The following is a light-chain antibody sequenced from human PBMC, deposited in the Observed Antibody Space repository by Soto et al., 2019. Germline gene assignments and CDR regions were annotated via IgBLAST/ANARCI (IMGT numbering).Light chain of an antibody. Sequence: DVRMTQSPSSLSASVGDTITITCRASRTINTYLNWFQQKPGEPPRLLIYGASTLHDGVPSRFSGSGSGADFTLHISGLQPEDCASYHCQQTYSDISFGGGTKV. CDR2: GAS. CDR3: QQTYSDIS. CDR1: RTINTY. J-gene: IGKJ4*01. V-gene: IGKV1-39*01.